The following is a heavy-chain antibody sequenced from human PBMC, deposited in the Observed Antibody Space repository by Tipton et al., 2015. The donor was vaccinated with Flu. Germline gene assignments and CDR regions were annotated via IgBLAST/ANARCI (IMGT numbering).Heavy chain of an antibody. V-gene: IGHV4-39*07. CDR1: GGSISTSGYY. J-gene: IGHJ5*01. CDR2: IRYGGSS. D-gene: IGHD3-16*01. CDR3: AKVKFGWVES. Sequence: GLVKPSETLSLTCTVSGGSISTSGYYWGWIRQPPGKGLEWIGSIRYGGSSYYTPSLKSRVTISLDMSKDQFSLKLASVTAADTAVYYCAKVKFGWVESWAQGTLVTVSS.